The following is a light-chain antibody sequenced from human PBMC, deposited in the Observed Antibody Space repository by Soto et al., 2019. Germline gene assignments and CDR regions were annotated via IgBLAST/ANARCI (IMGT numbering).Light chain of an antibody. Sequence: EIVLTQSPGTLSLSPGERATLSCRASQSVSSSYLAWYQQKPGQAPRLLIYGASSRATGIPDRFSGSGSGNDFTLTISMLEPEDFAEYYRQHYDTSPWTFGQGTKVEIK. CDR1: QSVSSSY. V-gene: IGKV3-20*01. CDR3: QHYDTSPWT. CDR2: GAS. J-gene: IGKJ1*01.